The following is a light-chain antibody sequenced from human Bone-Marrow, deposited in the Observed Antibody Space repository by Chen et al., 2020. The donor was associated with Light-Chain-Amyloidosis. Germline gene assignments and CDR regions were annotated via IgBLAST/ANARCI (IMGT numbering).Light chain of an antibody. J-gene: IGKJ3*01. CDR3: EQIDDIPLT. CDR2: DVS. V-gene: IGKV1-33*01. Sequence: DVQMTQSPSSVSASVGDRVTITCQASKDIKNYLNWYQQKPGKAPKLLIYDVSNLETGVPSRFSGSGCGTDFTFTISSLQPEDIATYFCEQIDDIPLTFGPGTKVDFK. CDR1: KDIKNY.